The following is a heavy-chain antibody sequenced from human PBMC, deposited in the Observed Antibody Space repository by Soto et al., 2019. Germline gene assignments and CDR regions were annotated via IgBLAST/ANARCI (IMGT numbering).Heavy chain of an antibody. V-gene: IGHV3-21*01. CDR3: ARDLRYSGYENY. D-gene: IGHD5-12*01. CDR2: ISSSSSYI. J-gene: IGHJ4*02. Sequence: EVQLVESGGGLVKPGGSLRLSCAASGFTFSSYSMNWVRQAPGQGREWVSSISSSSSYIYYADSVKGRFTISRDNAKNSLYLQMNSLRAEDTAVYYCARDLRYSGYENYWGQGTLVTVSS. CDR1: GFTFSSYS.